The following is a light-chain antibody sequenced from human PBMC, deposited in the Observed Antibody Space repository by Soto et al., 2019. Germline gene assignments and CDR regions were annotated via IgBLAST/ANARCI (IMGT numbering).Light chain of an antibody. CDR2: DAS. V-gene: IGKV3-11*01. CDR1: QSISTY. CDR3: LQRSNWPRT. Sequence: EIVLTQSPATLSLSPGERATLSCRASQSISTYLAWFQQKPGQAPRLLIYDASNRATGIPARFSGSGSGTDFTLTISSLEPEDFVVYYCLQRSNWPRTFGQGTKVDIK. J-gene: IGKJ1*01.